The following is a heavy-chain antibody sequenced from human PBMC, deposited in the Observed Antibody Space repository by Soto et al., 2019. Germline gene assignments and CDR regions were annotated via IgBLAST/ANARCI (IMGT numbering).Heavy chain of an antibody. D-gene: IGHD5-18*01. CDR3: ARSGEYTAMVKVPIYYYCCGMDV. CDR2: IIPIFGTA. CDR1: GGTFSSYA. J-gene: IGHJ6*02. V-gene: IGHV1-69*01. Sequence: QVQLVQSGAEVKKPGSSVKVSCKASGGTFSSYAISWVRQAPGQGLEWMGGIIPIFGTANYAQKFQGRVTITADECTSTGYMELSSLRSEDTAVYYCARSGEYTAMVKVPIYYYCCGMDVWGQGTTVTVSS.